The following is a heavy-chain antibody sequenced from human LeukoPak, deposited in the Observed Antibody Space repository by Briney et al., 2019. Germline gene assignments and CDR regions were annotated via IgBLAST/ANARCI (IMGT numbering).Heavy chain of an antibody. J-gene: IGHJ4*02. CDR3: ARGGEMATIFDY. D-gene: IGHD5-24*01. CDR2: SSAFNGNK. Sequence: ASVKVSCKASGYTFTTYGINWVRQAPGQGLEWVGWSSAFNGNKNYAQKLQGRVTMTTDTSASTAYMELRSLRSEDTAVYYCARGGEMATIFDYWGQGTLVTVSS. V-gene: IGHV1-18*01. CDR1: GYTFTTYG.